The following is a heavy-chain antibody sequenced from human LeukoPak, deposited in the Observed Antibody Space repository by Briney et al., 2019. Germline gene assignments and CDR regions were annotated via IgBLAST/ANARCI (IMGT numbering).Heavy chain of an antibody. D-gene: IGHD1-7*01. Sequence: PGGSLRLSCAASGFTFSSYAMHWVRQAPGKGLEWVAVISYDGSNKYYADSVKGRFTISRDNSKNTLYLQMNSLRAEDTAVYYCARDLDLYSFDYWGQGTLVTVSS. CDR1: GFTFSSYA. CDR3: ARDLDLYSFDY. V-gene: IGHV3-30-3*01. J-gene: IGHJ4*02. CDR2: ISYDGSNK.